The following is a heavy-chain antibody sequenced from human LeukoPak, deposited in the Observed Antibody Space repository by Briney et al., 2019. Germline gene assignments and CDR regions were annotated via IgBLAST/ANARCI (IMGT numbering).Heavy chain of an antibody. CDR1: GFTFSSYG. CDR3: AKDARYYYDSSGYYHRPGYYYGMDV. V-gene: IGHV3-30*18. D-gene: IGHD3-22*01. J-gene: IGHJ6*02. CDR2: ISYDGSNK. Sequence: GGSLRLSCAASGFTFSSYGMHWVRQAPGKGLEWVAVISYDGSNKYYADSVKGRFTISRDNSKNTLYLQMNSLRAEDTAVYHCAKDARYYYDSSGYYHRPGYYYGMDVWGQGTTVTVSS.